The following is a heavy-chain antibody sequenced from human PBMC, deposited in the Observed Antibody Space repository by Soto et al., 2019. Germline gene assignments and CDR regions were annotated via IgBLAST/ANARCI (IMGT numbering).Heavy chain of an antibody. V-gene: IGHV3-30*03. Sequence: QVHLVESGGGVVQPGTSLRLSCRASGFKFSDYGMDWVRQAPGKGLEWVSRVLYDGSKKYYADSVKGRFTISRDNSKNTLYLQMNSLRVEDTATYYCAGALENPYFYYGLNVWGQGTTVTVSS. J-gene: IGHJ6*02. CDR2: VLYDGSKK. D-gene: IGHD1-1*01. CDR1: GFKFSDYG. CDR3: AGALENPYFYYGLNV.